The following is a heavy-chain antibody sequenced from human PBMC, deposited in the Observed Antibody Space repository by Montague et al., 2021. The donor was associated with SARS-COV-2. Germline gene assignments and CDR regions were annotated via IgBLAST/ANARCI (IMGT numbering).Heavy chain of an antibody. Sequence: SETLSLTCTVSGGSISSSSYYWGWIRQPPGKGLEWIGSIYYSGSTYYNPSLKSRVTISVDTSENQFSLKLSSVTAADTAVYYCARQEPIVVVVAAARGWFDPWGQGTLVTVSS. V-gene: IGHV4-39*01. CDR2: IYYSGST. CDR1: GGSISSSSYY. CDR3: ARQEPIVVVVAAARGWFDP. J-gene: IGHJ5*02. D-gene: IGHD2-15*01.